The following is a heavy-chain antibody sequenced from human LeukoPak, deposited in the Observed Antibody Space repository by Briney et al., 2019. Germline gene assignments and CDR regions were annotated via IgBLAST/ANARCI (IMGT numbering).Heavy chain of an antibody. CDR3: AKDLLSTWELLPPPTPFDY. V-gene: IGHV3-23*01. Sequence: GGSLRLSCAASGFTFSSYAMSWVRQAPGKGLEWVSAISGSGGSTYYADSVKGRFTISRDNSKNTLYLQMNSLRAEDTAVYYCAKDLLSTWELLPPPTPFDYWGQGTLVTVSS. CDR2: ISGSGGST. D-gene: IGHD1-26*01. J-gene: IGHJ4*02. CDR1: GFTFSSYA.